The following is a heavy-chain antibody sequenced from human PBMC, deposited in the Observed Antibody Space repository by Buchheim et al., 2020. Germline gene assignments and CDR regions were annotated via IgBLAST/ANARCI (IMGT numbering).Heavy chain of an antibody. CDR2: INASGGST. D-gene: IGHD1-26*01. CDR3: ARDREGIVGAGAMGEIDY. CDR1: GYTFTSYY. V-gene: IGHV1-46*01. J-gene: IGHJ4*02. Sequence: QVQLVQSGAEVKKPGASVKVSCKASGYTFTSYYMHWVRQAPGQGLEWMGIINASGGSTSYAQKFQGRVTMTRDTSTSTVYMEVSSLRSEDTAVYYCARDREGIVGAGAMGEIDYWGQGTL.